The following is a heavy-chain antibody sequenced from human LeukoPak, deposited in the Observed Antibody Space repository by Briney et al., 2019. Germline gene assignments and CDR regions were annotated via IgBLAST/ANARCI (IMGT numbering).Heavy chain of an antibody. V-gene: IGHV3-30*18. CDR2: ISYDGSNK. D-gene: IGHD2-15*01. CDR3: AKRQWWGMDV. J-gene: IGHJ6*02. Sequence: GGSLRLSCVASGFTFSSYGMHWVRQAPGKGLEGVAVISYDGSNKYYADSVKGRFTISRDNSKNTLYLQMNSLRAEDTAVYYCAKRQWWGMDVWGQGTTVTVSS. CDR1: GFTFSSYG.